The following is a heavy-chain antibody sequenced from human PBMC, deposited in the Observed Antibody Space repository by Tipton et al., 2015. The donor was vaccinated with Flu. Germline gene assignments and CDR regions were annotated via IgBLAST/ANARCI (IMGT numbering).Heavy chain of an antibody. V-gene: IGHV4-38-2*01. CDR3: VRLTYYYGSGTSDF. D-gene: IGHD3-10*01. CDR1: GYSISSGYY. CDR2: VSHSGST. Sequence: TLSLTCGVSGYSISSGYYWGWIRQPPGKGLEWIGSVSHSGSTYYNPSLKSRVTISIDTFKTQFSLRLSSVTAADTAVYYCVRLTYYYGSGTSDFRGQGTLVTVSS. J-gene: IGHJ4*02.